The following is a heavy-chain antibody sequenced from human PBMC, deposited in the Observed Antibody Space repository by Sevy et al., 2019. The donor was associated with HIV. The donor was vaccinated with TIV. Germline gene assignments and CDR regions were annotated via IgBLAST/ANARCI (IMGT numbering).Heavy chain of an antibody. D-gene: IGHD5-18*01. CDR1: GFTVNSNY. V-gene: IGHV3-66*01. Sequence: GGSLRLSCAASGFTVNSNYMTWVRQAPGKGLEGVSVIHSDETTYQPDSVKDRFTISRDNFKNTLYLHMSSLRAEDTAVYYCGRGKSGYGYALNYWGQGTLVTVSS. CDR2: IHSDETT. J-gene: IGHJ4*02. CDR3: GRGKSGYGYALNY.